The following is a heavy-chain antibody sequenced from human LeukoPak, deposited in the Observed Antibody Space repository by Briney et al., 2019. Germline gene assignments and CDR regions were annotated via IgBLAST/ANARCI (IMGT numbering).Heavy chain of an antibody. CDR2: ISWNSGSI. CDR3: TRIPYGDILTGYYFYFDH. D-gene: IGHD3-9*01. CDR1: GFTFDDHS. J-gene: IGHJ4*02. V-gene: IGHV3-9*01. Sequence: GGSLRLSCAVSGFTFDDHSMHWVRQAPGKGLEWVAGISWNSGSIDYAGSVKGRFTISRDNAKNSLYPQMNSLRAEDTALYYCTRIPYGDILTGYYFYFDHWGQGTPVTVSS.